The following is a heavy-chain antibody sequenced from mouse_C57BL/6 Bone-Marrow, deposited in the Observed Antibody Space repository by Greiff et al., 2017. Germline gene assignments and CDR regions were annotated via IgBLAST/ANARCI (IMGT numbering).Heavy chain of an antibody. CDR2: IDPEDGDT. CDR1: GFNIKDYY. CDR3: ARTGWFAY. D-gene: IGHD4-1*01. Sequence: VQLQQSGAELVKPGASVKLSCTASGFNIKDYYMHWVKQRTEQGLEWIGRIDPEDGDTTYAPKFQGKATITADTSSNTAYLQLSSLTSEDTAVYYCARTGWFAYWGQGTLVTVSA. V-gene: IGHV14-2*01. J-gene: IGHJ3*01.